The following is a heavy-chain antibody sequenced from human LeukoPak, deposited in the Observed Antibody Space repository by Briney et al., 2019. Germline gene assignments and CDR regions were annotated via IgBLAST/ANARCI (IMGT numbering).Heavy chain of an antibody. J-gene: IGHJ4*02. V-gene: IGHV1-8*01. CDR3: ARRIAAAGTTLGY. D-gene: IGHD6-13*01. Sequence: ASVKVSCKASGYTFTSCDINWVRQATGQGLEWMGWMNPNSGNTGYAQKFQGRVTMTRNTSISTAYMEVSSLGSEDTAVYYCARRIAAAGTTLGYWGQGTLVTVSS. CDR2: MNPNSGNT. CDR1: GYTFTSCD.